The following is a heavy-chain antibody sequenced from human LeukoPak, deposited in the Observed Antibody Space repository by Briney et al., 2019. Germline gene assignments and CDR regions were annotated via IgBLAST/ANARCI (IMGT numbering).Heavy chain of an antibody. J-gene: IGHJ4*02. CDR3: ARALSGCILCFDY. Sequence: AASVTVSCKASGYTFTSYDINWVRQATGQGLEWMGWMNPNSGNADSAQKFQGRVTMTRSTSINTAYMELSSLRSEDTAVYYCARALSGCILCFDYWGQGSLVTVSS. CDR2: MNPNSGNA. D-gene: IGHD6-19*01. V-gene: IGHV1-8*01. CDR1: GYTFTSYD.